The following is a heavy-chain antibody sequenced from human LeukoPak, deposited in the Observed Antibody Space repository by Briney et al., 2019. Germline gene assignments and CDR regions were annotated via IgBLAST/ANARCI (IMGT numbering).Heavy chain of an antibody. CDR3: ARDLSAQNTMMDAFDI. J-gene: IGHJ3*02. Sequence: SEALSLTCSVSGGSISNYYWSWIWQPAGQGLELIGRIYTCGSTYYNPSHKSRVTMSVDTSKNQFSLKLSSVTAADTAVYYCARDLSAQNTMMDAFDIWGQGTMVTVSS. V-gene: IGHV4-4*07. CDR1: GGSISNYY. D-gene: IGHD3-22*01. CDR2: IYTCGST.